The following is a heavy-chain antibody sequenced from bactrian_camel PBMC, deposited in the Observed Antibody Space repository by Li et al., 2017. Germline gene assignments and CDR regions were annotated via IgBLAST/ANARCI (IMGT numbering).Heavy chain of an antibody. CDR3: AAGRGRSDCSRLEGVGY. CDR1: GFTFSNYA. Sequence: HVQLVESGGGSVQAGGSLRLSCAASGFTFSNYAMSWARQAPGKGLEWVSSIYSDRSVTYYADSVKGRFTISQGNATNTADLQMNGLKPEDTAMYYCAAGRGRSDCSRLEGVGYWGQGTQVTV. D-gene: IGHD3*01. V-gene: IGHV3S7*01. CDR2: IYSDRSVT. J-gene: IGHJ4*01.